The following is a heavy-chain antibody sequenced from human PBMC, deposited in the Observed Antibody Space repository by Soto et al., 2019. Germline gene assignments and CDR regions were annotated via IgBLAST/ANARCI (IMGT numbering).Heavy chain of an antibody. J-gene: IGHJ4*02. Sequence: QVLLVESGGGLVKPGGSLRLSCATSGFIFSDYYMHWIRQAPGKGLEWISYISGNGRIIQYADSAKGPFTISRDNAQNSLYLQMNSLRAEDTALYFCARDFDADSRTDFDYWGQGTLVTVSS. D-gene: IGHD4-17*01. V-gene: IGHV3-11*01. CDR1: GFIFSDYY. CDR3: ARDFDADSRTDFDY. CDR2: ISGNGRII.